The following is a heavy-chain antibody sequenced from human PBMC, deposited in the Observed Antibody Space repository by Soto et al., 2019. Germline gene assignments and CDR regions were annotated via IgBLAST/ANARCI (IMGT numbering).Heavy chain of an antibody. CDR2: ISYDGSNK. D-gene: IGHD3-22*01. Sequence: PGGSLRLSCAASGFTFSRYAMHWVRQAPGKGLEWVAVISYDGSNKYYADSVKGRFTISRDNSKSTLYLQMNSLRAEDTAVYYCARTIYYDSSGYYKYWGQGTLVTVSS. CDR1: GFTFSRYA. CDR3: ARTIYYDSSGYYKY. J-gene: IGHJ4*02. V-gene: IGHV3-30-3*01.